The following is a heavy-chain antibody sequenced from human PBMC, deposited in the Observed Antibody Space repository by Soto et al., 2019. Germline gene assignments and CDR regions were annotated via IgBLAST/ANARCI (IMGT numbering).Heavy chain of an antibody. Sequence: QVHLVQSETEVKEPGASVTVSCKTSHATFTGYTINWVRQAPGQGLEGLGWISSLSGNTYYARDFQGRLTMATHTPATTAYMELRSLRSDDTAVYFCARGTVTSGRWFGPWGQGTLVTVSS. CDR1: HATFTGYT. CDR3: ARGTVTSGRWFGP. J-gene: IGHJ5*02. V-gene: IGHV1-18*04. CDR2: ISSLSGNT. D-gene: IGHD4-17*01.